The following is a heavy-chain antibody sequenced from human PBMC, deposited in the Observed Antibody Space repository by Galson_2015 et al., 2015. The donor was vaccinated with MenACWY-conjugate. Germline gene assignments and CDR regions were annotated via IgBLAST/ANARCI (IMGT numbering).Heavy chain of an antibody. CDR2: IKYDGSEQ. CDR3: VRPIMTFAAVRSLDY. CDR1: GFPFGTYW. Sequence: SLRLSCAASGFPFGTYWMTWVRQAPGKGLEWVANIKYDGSEQYYGDSVRGRLIISRDNANNSLFLQMNSLRPDDTAVYYCVRPIMTFAAVRSLDYWGQGTVVTVSS. J-gene: IGHJ4*02. V-gene: IGHV3-7*01. D-gene: IGHD3-10*01.